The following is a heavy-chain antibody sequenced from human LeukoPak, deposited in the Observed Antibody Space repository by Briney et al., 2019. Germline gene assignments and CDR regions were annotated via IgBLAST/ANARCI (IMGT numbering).Heavy chain of an antibody. V-gene: IGHV3-7*01. Sequence: GGSLRLSCAASGFTFSNYWMNWVRQAPGKGLEWVAKIKPDGSEKYYVDSVKGRLTISRDNAKNSLYLQMSSLSAEDTAVYYCLAAGGYWGRGTLVTVSS. J-gene: IGHJ4*02. CDR1: GFTFSNYW. CDR2: IKPDGSEK. D-gene: IGHD3-10*01. CDR3: LAAGGY.